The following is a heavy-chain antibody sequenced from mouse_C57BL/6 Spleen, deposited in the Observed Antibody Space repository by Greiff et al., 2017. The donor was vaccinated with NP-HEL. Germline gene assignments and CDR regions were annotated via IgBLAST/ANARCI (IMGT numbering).Heavy chain of an antibody. V-gene: IGHV1-82*01. CDR3: ARGDGNYPLAY. J-gene: IGHJ3*01. D-gene: IGHD2-1*01. Sequence: VQLQESGPELVKPGASVKISCKASGYAFSSSWMNWVKQRPGKGLEWIGRIYPGDGDTNYNGKFKGKATLTADKSSSTAYMQLSSLTSEDSAVYFCARGDGNYPLAYWGQGTLVTVSA. CDR1: GYAFSSSW. CDR2: IYPGDGDT.